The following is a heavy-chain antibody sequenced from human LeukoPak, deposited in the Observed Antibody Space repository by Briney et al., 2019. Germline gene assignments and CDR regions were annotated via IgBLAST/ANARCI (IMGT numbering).Heavy chain of an antibody. CDR2: ISGYNGKT. D-gene: IGHD4-17*01. CDR1: GYTFINYG. CDR3: ARDIDPNYGDSYLDY. V-gene: IGHV1-18*01. J-gene: IGHJ4*02. Sequence: ASVKVSCKASGYTFINYGLSWMRQAPGQGLEWMGWISGYNGKTKYAQRLQGRVTMTTDTSTNTAYMELRSLRSDDTPVYYCARDIDPNYGDSYLDYWGQGTLVTVSS.